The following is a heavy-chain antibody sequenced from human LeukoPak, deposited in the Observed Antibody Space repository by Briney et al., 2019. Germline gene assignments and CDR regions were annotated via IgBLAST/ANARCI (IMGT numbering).Heavy chain of an antibody. D-gene: IGHD2-2*01. Sequence: GASVKVSCKASGYTFTSYYMHWVRQAPGQGLEWMGIINPSGGSTSYAQKFQGRVTMTRDTSTSTVYMELSSLRSEDTAVYYCARGIPIVVVPAANGWFDPWGQGTLVTVSS. CDR3: ARGIPIVVVPAANGWFDP. V-gene: IGHV1-46*01. J-gene: IGHJ5*02. CDR1: GYTFTSYY. CDR2: INPSGGST.